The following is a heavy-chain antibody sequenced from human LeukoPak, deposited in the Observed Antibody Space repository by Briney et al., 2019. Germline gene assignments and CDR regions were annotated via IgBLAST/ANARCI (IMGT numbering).Heavy chain of an antibody. Sequence: ASVKVSCKASGYTFTGYYMHWVRQAPGQGLEWMGWIHPNSGGTKYAQRFQGRVTVTRDTSISTVYMGLSRLRSDDTAVYYCARWGKYYYDSSGYYYWGQGTLVSVSS. J-gene: IGHJ4*02. CDR2: IHPNSGGT. CDR1: GYTFTGYY. V-gene: IGHV1-2*02. CDR3: ARWGKYYYDSSGYYY. D-gene: IGHD3-22*01.